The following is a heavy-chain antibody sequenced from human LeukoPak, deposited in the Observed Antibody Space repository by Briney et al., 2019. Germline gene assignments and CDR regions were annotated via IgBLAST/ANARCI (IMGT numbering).Heavy chain of an antibody. J-gene: IGHJ4*02. V-gene: IGHV3-9*01. CDR3: AKAEWLLLYFDY. CDR2: ISWNSGSI. Sequence: GGSLRLSCAASGFTFDDYAMHWVRQAPGKGLEWVSGISWNSGSIGYADSVKGRFTISRDNAKTSLYLQMNSLRAEDTALYYCAKAEWLLLYFDYWGQGTLVTVSS. CDR1: GFTFDDYA. D-gene: IGHD3-22*01.